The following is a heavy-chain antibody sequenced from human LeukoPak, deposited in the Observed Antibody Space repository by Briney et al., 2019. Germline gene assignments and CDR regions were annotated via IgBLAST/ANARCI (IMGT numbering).Heavy chain of an antibody. Sequence: ASVKVSCKAAGYSFSDYYMHWVRQAPGQGLEWMGWISANNGDTDYAQKLQGRVTLTTDTSTNTAYMELRSLRSDDTAVYYCARDIGVTNFDYWGQGTLVTVSS. D-gene: IGHD4-17*01. V-gene: IGHV1-18*04. CDR2: ISANNGDT. J-gene: IGHJ4*02. CDR1: GYSFSDYY. CDR3: ARDIGVTNFDY.